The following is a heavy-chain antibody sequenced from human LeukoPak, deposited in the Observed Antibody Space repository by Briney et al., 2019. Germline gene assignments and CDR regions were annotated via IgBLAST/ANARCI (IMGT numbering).Heavy chain of an antibody. CDR3: ARGYNTNWFHCDH. V-gene: IGHV1-69*04. D-gene: IGHD6-13*01. CDR2: IIPIFGIS. CDR1: EGTFSGYG. Sequence: SVKVSCKASEGTFSGYGISWVRQAPGQGLEWMGRIIPIFGISNYAQKFQGRVTVTRATSTNTVYMELSGLRSEDTAVYYCARGYNTNWFHCDHWGQGTLVTVSS. J-gene: IGHJ4*02.